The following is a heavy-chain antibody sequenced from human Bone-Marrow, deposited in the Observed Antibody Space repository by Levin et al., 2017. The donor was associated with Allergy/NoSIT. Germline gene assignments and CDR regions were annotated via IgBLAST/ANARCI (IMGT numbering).Heavy chain of an antibody. Sequence: PGGSLRLSCAASGFIFSSYSMNWVRQAPGKGLEWVASISSSSLYIKYADSLEGRITISRDNAKHSLYLQMNRLRVEDTAMYYCARDRNTDVANVEYYYYGMDVWGLGTTVTVSS. CDR1: GFIFSSYS. D-gene: IGHD1-1*01. CDR3: ARDRNTDVANVEYYYYGMDV. J-gene: IGHJ6*02. V-gene: IGHV3-21*01. CDR2: ISSSSLYI.